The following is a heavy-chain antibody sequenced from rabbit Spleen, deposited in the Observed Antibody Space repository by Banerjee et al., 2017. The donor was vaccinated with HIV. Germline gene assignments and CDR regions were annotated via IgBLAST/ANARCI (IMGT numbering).Heavy chain of an antibody. CDR3: ARGSAAMTMVITGFYLGL. J-gene: IGHJ4*01. CDR2: IYIGGGST. CDR1: GFDLSSYYY. V-gene: IGHV1S40*01. Sequence: QSLEESGGDLVKPGASLTLTCTASGFDLSSYYYMCWVRQAPGKGLEWIACIYIGGGSTFYASWAKGRFTISETSSTTVTLQMTSLTAADTATYFCARGSAAMTMVITGFYLGLWGPGTLVTVS. D-gene: IGHD2-1*01.